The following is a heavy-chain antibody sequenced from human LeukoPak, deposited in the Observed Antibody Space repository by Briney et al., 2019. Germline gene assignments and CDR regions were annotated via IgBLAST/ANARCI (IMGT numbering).Heavy chain of an antibody. Sequence: PSETLSLTCTVSGGSISSYYWRWIRQPPGKGLEWIGYIYYSGSANYNPSLKSRVTISVDTSKNQFSLKLSSVTAADTAVYYCAREKTDRLRRDAFDIWGQGTMVTVSS. CDR2: IYYSGSA. D-gene: IGHD2-21*02. V-gene: IGHV4-59*01. CDR3: AREKTDRLRRDAFDI. J-gene: IGHJ3*02. CDR1: GGSISSYY.